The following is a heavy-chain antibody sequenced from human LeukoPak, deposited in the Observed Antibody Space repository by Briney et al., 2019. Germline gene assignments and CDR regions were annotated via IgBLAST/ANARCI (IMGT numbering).Heavy chain of an antibody. CDR2: INHSGST. CDR3: ARGRPSSAYYYDSSGYYYAY. J-gene: IGHJ4*02. CDR1: GGSFSGYY. D-gene: IGHD3-22*01. Sequence: SETLSLTCAVYGGSFSGYYWSWIRQPPGKGLEWIGEINHSGSTNYSPSLKSRVTISVDTSKNQFSLKLSSVTAADTAVYYCARGRPSSAYYYDSSGYYYAYWGQGTLVTVSS. V-gene: IGHV4-34*01.